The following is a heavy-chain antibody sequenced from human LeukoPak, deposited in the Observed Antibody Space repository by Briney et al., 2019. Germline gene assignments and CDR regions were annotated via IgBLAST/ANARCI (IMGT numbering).Heavy chain of an antibody. CDR2: INHNGNVN. V-gene: IGHV3-7*03. D-gene: IGHD3-16*01. CDR3: ARGDGLDV. Sequence: GGSLRLSCAASGFTFSSYWMNWARQAPGKGLEWVASINHNGNVNYYVDSVKGRFTISRDNAKNSLYLQMSNLRAEDTAVYFCARGDGLDVWGQGATVTVYS. J-gene: IGHJ6*02. CDR1: GFTFSSYW.